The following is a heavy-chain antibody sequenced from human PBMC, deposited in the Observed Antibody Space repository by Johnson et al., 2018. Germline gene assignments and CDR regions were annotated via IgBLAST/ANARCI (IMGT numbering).Heavy chain of an antibody. V-gene: IGHV3-49*05. CDR3: LGYYDSSGYVHYYGMDV. CDR1: GFTFGDYA. J-gene: IGHJ6*02. D-gene: IGHD3-22*01. Sequence: VQLVESGGGLVKPGRSLRLSCTASGFTFGDYAMSWFRQAPGKGLEWVGFLRSQAYGGSTEYAASVKGRFSISRDDSKRIAYLQMNSLKTEDTAVYYCLGYYDSSGYVHYYGMDVWGQGTTVTVSS. CDR2: LRSQAYGGST.